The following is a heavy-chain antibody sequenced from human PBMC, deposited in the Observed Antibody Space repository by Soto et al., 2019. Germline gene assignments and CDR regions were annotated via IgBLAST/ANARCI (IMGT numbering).Heavy chain of an antibody. Sequence: RRLSCAASGFTFSSYAMSWVRQAPGKGLEWVSAISGSGGSTYYADSVKGRFTISRDNSKNTLYLQMNSLRAEDTAVYYCAKSLITMIVVVIPPFDYWGQGTLVTVSS. CDR3: AKSLITMIVVVIPPFDY. J-gene: IGHJ4*02. CDR2: ISGSGGST. CDR1: GFTFSSYA. D-gene: IGHD3-22*01. V-gene: IGHV3-23*01.